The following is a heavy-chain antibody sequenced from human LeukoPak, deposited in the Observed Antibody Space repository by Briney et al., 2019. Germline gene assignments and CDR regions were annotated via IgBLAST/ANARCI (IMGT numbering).Heavy chain of an antibody. D-gene: IGHD6-13*01. V-gene: IGHV3-23*01. CDR3: AKGARQLVLFNWFDP. CDR1: GFTVSSNY. CDR2: ISGSGGST. Sequence: GGSLRLSCAASGFTVSSNYMSWVRQAPGKGLEWVSAISGSGGSTYYADSVKGRFTISRDNSKNTLYLQMNSLRAEDTAVYYCAKGARQLVLFNWFDPWGQGTLVTVSS. J-gene: IGHJ5*02.